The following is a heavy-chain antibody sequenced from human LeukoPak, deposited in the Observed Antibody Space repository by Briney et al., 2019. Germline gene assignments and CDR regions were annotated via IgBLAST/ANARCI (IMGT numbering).Heavy chain of an antibody. J-gene: IGHJ4*02. Sequence: PGGPLRLSCAASGFTFSNVWMSWVRQAPGQGLEWVSAISGNSVTIYYADSVKGRFTISRDNSKNTLYLQMYSLRAEDTAVYYCAKILSGTYSFDLWGQGTLVTVSS. D-gene: IGHD1-26*01. CDR1: GFTFSNVW. CDR3: AKILSGTYSFDL. CDR2: ISGNSVTI. V-gene: IGHV3-23*01.